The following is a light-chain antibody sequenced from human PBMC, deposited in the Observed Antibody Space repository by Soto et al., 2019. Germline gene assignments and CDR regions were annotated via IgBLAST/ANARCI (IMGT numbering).Light chain of an antibody. CDR3: SSFTSSETYV. Sequence: QSVLAQPPSVSGSPGQSVAISCTGTSSDVGSYNRVSWYQQPPGTAPKLMIYEVSNRPSGVPDRFSGSKSGNTASLTISGLQAEDEADYYCSSFTSSETYVFGTGTKVTVL. V-gene: IGLV2-18*02. CDR2: EVS. J-gene: IGLJ1*01. CDR1: SSDVGSYNR.